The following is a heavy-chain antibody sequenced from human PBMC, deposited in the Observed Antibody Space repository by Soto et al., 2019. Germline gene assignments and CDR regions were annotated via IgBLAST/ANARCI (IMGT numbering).Heavy chain of an antibody. CDR2: IYYSGST. CDR3: ARHSGSPAIFDY. J-gene: IGHJ4*02. D-gene: IGHD3-10*01. V-gene: IGHV4-59*08. Sequence: SETLSLTCTVSGGSISSYYWSWIRQPPGKGLEWIGYIYYSGSTNYNPSLKSRVTISVDTSKNQFSLKLSSVTAADTAVYYCARHSGSPAIFDYWGQGTLVTVSS. CDR1: GGSISSYY.